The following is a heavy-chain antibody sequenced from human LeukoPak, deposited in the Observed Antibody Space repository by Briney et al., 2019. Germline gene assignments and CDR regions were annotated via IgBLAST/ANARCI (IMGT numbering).Heavy chain of an antibody. J-gene: IGHJ4*02. CDR3: ARTMVRGVFDY. CDR2: IYYSGST. CDR1: GGSISSSSYY. D-gene: IGHD3-10*01. Sequence: PSETLSLTCTVSGGSISSSSYYWGWIRQPPGKGPEWIGSIYYSGSTYYSPSLKSRVTISVDTSKNQFSLKLSSVTAADTAVYYCARTMVRGVFDYWGQGTLVTVSS. V-gene: IGHV4-39*01.